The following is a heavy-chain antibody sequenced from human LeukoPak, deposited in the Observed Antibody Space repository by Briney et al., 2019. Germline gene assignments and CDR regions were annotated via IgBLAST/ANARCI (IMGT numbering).Heavy chain of an antibody. CDR3: ASGLFGTSVGMDV. D-gene: IGHD3-10*02. J-gene: IGHJ6*04. CDR1: GFTFRTYW. Sequence: GGSLRLSCAASGFTFRTYWMHWVRQAPGKGLVWVSRINSDGTSTNYADSVKGRFTISRGNAKNTLSLQMNSLRAEDTAVYYCASGLFGTSVGMDVWGKGTTVTVSS. V-gene: IGHV3-74*01. CDR2: INSDGTST.